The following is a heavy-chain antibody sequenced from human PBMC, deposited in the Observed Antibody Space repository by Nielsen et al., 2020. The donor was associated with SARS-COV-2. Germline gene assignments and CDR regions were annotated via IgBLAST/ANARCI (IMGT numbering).Heavy chain of an antibody. D-gene: IGHD1-26*01. Sequence: SETLSLTCTVSGGSISSYYWSWIRQPPGKGLEWIGYIYYSGSTNYNPSLKSRVTISVDTSKNQFSLKLSSVTAADTAVYYCARGGGPGSGSYTWGKGTTVTVSS. J-gene: IGHJ6*04. CDR2: IYYSGST. V-gene: IGHV4-59*01. CDR3: ARGGGPGSGSYT. CDR1: GGSISSYY.